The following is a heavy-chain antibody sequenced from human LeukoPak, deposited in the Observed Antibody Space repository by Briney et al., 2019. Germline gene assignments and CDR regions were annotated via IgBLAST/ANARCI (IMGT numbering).Heavy chain of an antibody. CDR2: INHSGST. V-gene: IGHV4-34*01. D-gene: IGHD6-6*01. J-gene: IGHJ6*02. Sequence: SETLSLTCAVYGGSFSGYYWSWIRQPPGKGLEWIGEINHSGSTNYNPSLKSRVTISVDTSKNQFSLKLSSVTAADTAVYYCANRGRVGTSSYGMDVWGQGTTVTVSS. CDR1: GGSFSGYY. CDR3: ANRGRVGTSSYGMDV.